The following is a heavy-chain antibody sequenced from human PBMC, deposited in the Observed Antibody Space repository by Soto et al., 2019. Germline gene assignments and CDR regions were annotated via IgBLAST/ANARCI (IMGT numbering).Heavy chain of an antibody. V-gene: IGHV3-74*03. J-gene: IGHJ4*02. CDR2: INIDGSRT. CDR3: ARDFAGRDDY. Sequence: EVQLVDSGGGLVQPGGSLRLSCAASGFTLSNNWMHWVRQAPGEGLVWVSRINIDGSRTTYAASVKGRFTISRDHAKNTLYLQMASRRVEDTALYYCARDFAGRDDYWGQGTLVTVSS. CDR1: GFTLSNNW. D-gene: IGHD2-15*01.